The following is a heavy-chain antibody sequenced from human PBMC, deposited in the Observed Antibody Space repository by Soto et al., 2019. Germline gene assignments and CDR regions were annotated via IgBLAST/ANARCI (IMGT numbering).Heavy chain of an antibody. CDR2: ISYDGSNK. V-gene: IGHV3-30*18. D-gene: IGHD3-10*01. CDR1: GFTFSSYG. CDR3: AKEGSRGAFDY. J-gene: IGHJ4*02. Sequence: QVQLVESGGGVVQPGRSLRLSCAASGFTFSSYGMHWVRQAPGKGLEWVAVISYDGSNKYYADSVKGRFTISRDNSKNKLYLQMNSLRAEDTAVYYCAKEGSRGAFDYWGQGTLVTVSS.